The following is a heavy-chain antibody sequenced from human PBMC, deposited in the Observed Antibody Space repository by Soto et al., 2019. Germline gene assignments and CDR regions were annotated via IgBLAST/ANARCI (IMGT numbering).Heavy chain of an antibody. CDR2: MNPNSGNT. J-gene: IGHJ5*02. D-gene: IGHD6-19*01. CDR3: ARAVAGTLGWFDP. CDR1: RYTFTSYD. Sequence: GASVKVSCKASRYTFTSYDINWVRQATGQGLEWMGWMNPNSGNTGYAQKFQGRVTMTRNTSISTAYMELSSLRSEDTAVYYCARAVAGTLGWFDPWGQGTLVTVSS. V-gene: IGHV1-8*01.